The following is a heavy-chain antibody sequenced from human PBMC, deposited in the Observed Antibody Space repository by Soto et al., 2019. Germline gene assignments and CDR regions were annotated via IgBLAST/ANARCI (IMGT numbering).Heavy chain of an antibody. CDR2: INHSGST. V-gene: IGHV4-34*01. J-gene: IGHJ5*02. CDR1: GGSFSGYY. CDR3: ARGGYRIAARRWFDP. D-gene: IGHD6-6*01. Sequence: SETLSLTCAAYGGSFSGYYWSWIRQPPGKGLEWIGEINHSGSTNYNPSLKSRVTISVDTSKNQFSLKLSSVTAADTAVYYCARGGYRIAARRWFDPWGQGTLVTVSS.